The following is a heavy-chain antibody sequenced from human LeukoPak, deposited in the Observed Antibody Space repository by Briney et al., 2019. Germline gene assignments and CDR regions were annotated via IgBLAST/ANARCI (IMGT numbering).Heavy chain of an antibody. CDR1: GGSISSGGYY. J-gene: IGHJ4*02. V-gene: IGHV4-31*03. D-gene: IGHD2-2*01. CDR3: ARSRGGYCSSTSCSRFDY. CDR2: IYYSGNT. Sequence: SETLSLTCTVSGGSISSGGYYWSWIRQHPGKGLEWIGYIYYSGNTYYNPSLKSRVIISVDTSKNQFSLKLSSVTAADTAVYYCARSRGGYCSSTSCSRFDYWGQGTLVTVSS.